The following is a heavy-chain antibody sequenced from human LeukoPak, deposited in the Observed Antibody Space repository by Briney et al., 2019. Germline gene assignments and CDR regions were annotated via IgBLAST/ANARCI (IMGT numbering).Heavy chain of an antibody. D-gene: IGHD3-10*01. CDR3: ARDGRPNIYYYGAGSPDAYFVR. CDR1: GFTFSNYV. J-gene: IGHJ4*02. V-gene: IGHV3-30*04. Sequence: PGGSLRLSCAASGFTFSNYVLHWVGQAPGKELEWVAFISFDANGDSVKGRFTISRDNSKNTLYLLMNSLRDDDTAVYYCARDGRPNIYYYGAGSPDAYFVRWVEGTLVAVCS. CDR2: ISFDA.